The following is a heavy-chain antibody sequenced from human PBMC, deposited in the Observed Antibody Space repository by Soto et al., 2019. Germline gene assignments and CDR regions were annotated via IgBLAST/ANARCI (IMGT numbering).Heavy chain of an antibody. V-gene: IGHV4-38-2*02. CDR2: MYHSGTT. D-gene: IGHD3-16*01. J-gene: IGHJ4*02. CDR3: ARVAFGPIDY. Sequence: SETLSLTCTVSNYSISSGYYWGWIRQSPGEGLEWIVSMYHSGTTYYNPSLKSRVTISIDTSKNQFSLKLTSVTSADTAVYFCARVAFGPIDYWGQGTLVTVSS. CDR1: NYSISSGYY.